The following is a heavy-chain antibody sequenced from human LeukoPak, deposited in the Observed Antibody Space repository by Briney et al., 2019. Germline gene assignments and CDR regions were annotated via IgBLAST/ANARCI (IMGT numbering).Heavy chain of an antibody. J-gene: IGHJ5*01. D-gene: IGHD3-10*01. CDR3: ARVSGSGLYFKSFDP. CDR2: VYHSGSM. V-gene: IGHV4-4*02. CDR1: GDAISSSNW. Sequence: PSGTLSLTCSVSGDAISSSNWWTWVRQPPQKGLEWIGEVYHSGSMNYNPSLKSRIYMSVDKSQNRFSLRLTSVTAADTAVYFCARVSGSGLYFKSFDPWGQGTLVIVSS.